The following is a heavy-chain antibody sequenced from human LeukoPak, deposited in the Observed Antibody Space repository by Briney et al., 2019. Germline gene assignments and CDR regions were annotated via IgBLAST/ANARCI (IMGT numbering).Heavy chain of an antibody. CDR1: GGSISSGDYY. D-gene: IGHD3-10*01. CDR3: ARGYYFGSGSYDWFDP. Sequence: ASETLSLTCTVSGGSISSGDYYWSWIRQHPGKGLEWIGNIYYSGSTYHNPSLRSRVTISVDTSENQFSLKLSSVTAADTAVYYCARGYYFGSGSYDWFDPWGQGTLVTVSS. CDR2: IYYSGST. J-gene: IGHJ5*02. V-gene: IGHV4-31*03.